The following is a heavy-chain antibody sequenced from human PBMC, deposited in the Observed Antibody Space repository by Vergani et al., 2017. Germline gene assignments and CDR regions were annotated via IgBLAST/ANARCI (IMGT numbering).Heavy chain of an antibody. V-gene: IGHV3-30*15. J-gene: IGHJ4*02. CDR3: VRDRGLXAGGRCYTEAWDY. D-gene: IGHD2-2*02. CDR1: GFDFSSYI. CDR2: ISFDGTNE. Sequence: QLVESGGGWVQPGGSLRLSCVVSGFDFSSYIMNWVRQAPGKGLEWVVGISFDGTNEYYPDLVKGRFTISRDIAKNTLYLQVRSLRLEDTGVYHCVRDRGLXAGGRCYTEAWDYWGQGTPVTVSS.